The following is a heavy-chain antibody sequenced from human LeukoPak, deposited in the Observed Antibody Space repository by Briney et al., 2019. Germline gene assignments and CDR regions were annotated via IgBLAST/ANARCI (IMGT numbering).Heavy chain of an antibody. V-gene: IGHV3-23*01. CDR2: ITDSGGST. J-gene: IGHJ4*02. Sequence: GGSLRLSCAASGLTFSNYAMSWVRQAPGKGLEWVSSITDSGGSTYYADSVRGRFTISRDNSKNTVYLQMNSLRAEDTAVYYCAKKWRNYFDYWGQGTLVTVSS. D-gene: IGHD1-14*01. CDR1: GLTFSNYA. CDR3: AKKWRNYFDY.